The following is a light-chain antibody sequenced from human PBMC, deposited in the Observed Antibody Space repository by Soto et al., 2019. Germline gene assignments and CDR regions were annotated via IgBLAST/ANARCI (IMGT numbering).Light chain of an antibody. J-gene: IGKJ1*01. Sequence: DIVMTQSPDSLAVSLGERATINCKSSQSVLYSPNNKNYLAWYQEKPGQPPKLHIYWASTREAGGPHRCSGSGSGTDCTLTISSRQAEDEAFYYGQQYHAAPQSVGQGTKVEIK. V-gene: IGKV4-1*01. CDR1: QSVLYSPNNKNY. CDR3: QQYHAAPQS. CDR2: WAS.